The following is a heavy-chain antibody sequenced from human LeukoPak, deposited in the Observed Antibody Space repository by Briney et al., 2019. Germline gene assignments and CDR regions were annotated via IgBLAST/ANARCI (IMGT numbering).Heavy chain of an antibody. V-gene: IGHV4-38-2*02. CDR3: ASGWELLGTDY. Sequence: ETLSLTCTVSGYSISSGYYWGWIRQPPGKGLEWIGSIYHSGSTYYNPSLKSRVTISVDTSKNQFSLKLSSVTAAATAVYYCASGWELLGTDYWAREPWSPSPQ. CDR1: GYSISSGYY. J-gene: IGHJ4*02. CDR2: IYHSGST. D-gene: IGHD1-26*01.